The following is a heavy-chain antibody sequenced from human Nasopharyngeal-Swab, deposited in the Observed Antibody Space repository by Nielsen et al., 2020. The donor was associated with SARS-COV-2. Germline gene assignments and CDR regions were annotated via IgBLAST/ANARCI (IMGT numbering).Heavy chain of an antibody. CDR1: GFTFSSYA. D-gene: IGHD6-19*01. CDR3: ARRSSAGELDY. CDR2: ISVSGGST. Sequence: GESLKISCAASGFTFSSYAMIWVRQAPGKGLEWVSGISVSGGSTYYADSVKGRFTISRDNSKNTLYLQMNSLRAEDTAVYYCARRSSAGELDYWGQGTLVTVSS. J-gene: IGHJ4*02. V-gene: IGHV3-23*01.